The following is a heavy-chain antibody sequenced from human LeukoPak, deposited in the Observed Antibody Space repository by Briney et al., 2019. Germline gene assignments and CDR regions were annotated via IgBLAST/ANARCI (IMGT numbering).Heavy chain of an antibody. J-gene: IGHJ4*02. Sequence: PSETLSLTCTVSGGFISSSSYYWGWIRQPPGKGLEWIGSIYYSGSTYYNPSLKSRVTISVDTSKNQFSLKLSSVAAADTAVYYCARLDESGSYYVDYWGQGTLVTVSS. CDR1: GGFISSSSYY. D-gene: IGHD1-26*01. CDR3: ARLDESGSYYVDY. V-gene: IGHV4-39*01. CDR2: IYYSGST.